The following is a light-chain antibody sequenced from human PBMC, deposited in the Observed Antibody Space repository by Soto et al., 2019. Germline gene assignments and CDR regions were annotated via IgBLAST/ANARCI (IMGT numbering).Light chain of an antibody. CDR1: SSDVGGYNY. Sequence: QSVLTQPASVSGSPGQSITISCTGTSSDVGGYNYVSWYQQHPGKAPKLMIYDVSNRPSGVSNRFSGSKSGNTASLTISGRLAEDEADYYCSSYLSSSAPVVFGGGTKLTVL. V-gene: IGLV2-14*01. J-gene: IGLJ2*01. CDR3: SSYLSSSAPVV. CDR2: DVS.